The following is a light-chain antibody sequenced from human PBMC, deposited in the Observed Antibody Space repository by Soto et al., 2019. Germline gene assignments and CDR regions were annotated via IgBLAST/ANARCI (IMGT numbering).Light chain of an antibody. J-gene: IGLJ2*01. V-gene: IGLV4-69*01. CDR2: LNSDGSH. Sequence: QLVLTQSPSASASLGASVKLTCTLSSGHSSYAIAWHQQQPEKGPRYLMKLNSDGSHSKGDEIPDRFSGSSSGAERYLTISSLQSEDEADYYCQTWGTGKVFGGGTKLTVL. CDR1: SGHSSYA. CDR3: QTWGTGKV.